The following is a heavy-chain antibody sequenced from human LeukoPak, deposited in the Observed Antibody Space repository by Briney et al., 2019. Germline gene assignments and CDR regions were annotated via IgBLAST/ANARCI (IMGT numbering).Heavy chain of an antibody. J-gene: IGHJ3*02. CDR2: VIPILGIA. Sequence: SVKVSCKASGGTFSSYAISWVRQAPGQGLEWMGRVIPILGIANYAQKFQGRVTITADKSTSTAYMELSSLRSEDTAVYYCARGTAVAATSYSSGWYCAFDIWGQGTMVTVSS. V-gene: IGHV1-69*04. D-gene: IGHD6-19*01. CDR3: ARGTAVAATSYSSGWYCAFDI. CDR1: GGTFSSYA.